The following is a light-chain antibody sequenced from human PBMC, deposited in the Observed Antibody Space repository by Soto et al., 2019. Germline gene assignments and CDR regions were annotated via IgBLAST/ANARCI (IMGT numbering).Light chain of an antibody. J-gene: IGKJ4*01. CDR2: NAS. CDR3: QQYNNWPLT. Sequence: EIVLTQSPGTLSLSPGERATLSCRASQSVSSSYLAWYQQKPGQAPRLLIYNASSRATGIPDRFSGSGSGTDFTLTISRLQSEDFAVYYCQQYNNWPLTFGGGTKVDIK. V-gene: IGKV3D-20*02. CDR1: QSVSSSY.